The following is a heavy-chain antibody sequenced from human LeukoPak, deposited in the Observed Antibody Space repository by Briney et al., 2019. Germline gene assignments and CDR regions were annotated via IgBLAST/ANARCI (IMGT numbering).Heavy chain of an antibody. CDR3: ARDNDYGDYFGGLDY. D-gene: IGHD4-17*01. CDR2: IYYSGST. CDR1: GGSISSGGYY. Sequence: SQTLSLTCTVSGGSISSGGYYWSWLRQHPGKGLEWLGYIYYSGSTYYNPSLKSRVTISVDTSKNQFSLKLSSVTAADTAVYYCARDNDYGDYFGGLDYWGQGTLVTVSS. V-gene: IGHV4-31*03. J-gene: IGHJ4*02.